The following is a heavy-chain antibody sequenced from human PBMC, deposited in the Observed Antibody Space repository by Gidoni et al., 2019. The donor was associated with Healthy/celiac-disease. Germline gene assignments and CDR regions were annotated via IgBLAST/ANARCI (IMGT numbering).Heavy chain of an antibody. Sequence: EVQLLESGVGLVQPGGSLRLSCAASGFPFSRYAMSWVRQAPGKGLEWVSAISGSGGSTYYADSVKGRFTISRDNSKNTLYLQMNSLRAEDTAVYYCAKSWWELTGRDAFDIWGQGTMVTVSS. CDR3: AKSWWELTGRDAFDI. J-gene: IGHJ3*02. CDR2: ISGSGGST. V-gene: IGHV3-23*01. CDR1: GFPFSRYA. D-gene: IGHD1-26*01.